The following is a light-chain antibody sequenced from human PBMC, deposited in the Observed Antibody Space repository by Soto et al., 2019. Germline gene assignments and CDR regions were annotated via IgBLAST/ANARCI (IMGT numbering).Light chain of an antibody. CDR2: DAS. J-gene: IGKJ3*01. V-gene: IGKV1-5*01. Sequence: DIQMTQSPSTLSASVGDRVTITCRASQSISSWLAWYQQKPGEAPKLLIYDASSLESGVPSRFSGSGSGTEFTLTISSLQPDDFATYYCQQANSFPFTFGPGTKVDIK. CDR1: QSISSW. CDR3: QQANSFPFT.